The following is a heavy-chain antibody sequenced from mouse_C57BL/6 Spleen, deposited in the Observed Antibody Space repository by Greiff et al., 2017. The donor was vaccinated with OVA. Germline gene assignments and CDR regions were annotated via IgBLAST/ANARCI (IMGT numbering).Heavy chain of an antibody. J-gene: IGHJ3*01. CDR3: ARSTVVATGFAY. V-gene: IGHV5-17*01. D-gene: IGHD1-1*01. CDR1: GFTFSDYG. CDR2: ISSGSSTI. Sequence: EVKVVESGGGLVKPGGSLKLSCAASGFTFSDYGMHWVRQAPEKGLEWVAYISSGSSTIYYADTVKGRFTISRDNAKNTLFLQMTSLRSEDTAMYYCARSTVVATGFAYWGQGTLVTVSA.